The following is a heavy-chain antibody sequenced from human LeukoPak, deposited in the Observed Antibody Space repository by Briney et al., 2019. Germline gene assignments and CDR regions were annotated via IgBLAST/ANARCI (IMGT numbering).Heavy chain of an antibody. CDR2: ISTYNYNT. J-gene: IGHJ4*02. V-gene: IGHV1-18*01. CDR1: GCTFTRYG. Sequence: ASVKVSCKTSGCTFTRYGVSSLRQAPGQRLEWMGWISTYNYNTNYAQKFRGRVTLTKDTSTSTVYMELRSLRFDDTPIYYCPRKMHTRMALPDYWGQGTLVTVSS. CDR3: PRKMHTRMALPDY. D-gene: IGHD5-18*01.